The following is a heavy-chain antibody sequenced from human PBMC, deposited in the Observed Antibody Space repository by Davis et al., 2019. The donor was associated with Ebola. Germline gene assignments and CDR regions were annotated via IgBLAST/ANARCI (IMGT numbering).Heavy chain of an antibody. CDR3: ARGSDNYYLGDYFDN. CDR2: IAFDGTNK. D-gene: IGHD3-22*01. Sequence: GGSLRLSCAASGFTFSSYSMHWVRQAPGRGLEWVAVIAFDGTNKYYADSVKGRFTFSRDNSKNTLYLQMNSLRPEDTAVYYCARGSDNYYLGDYFDNWGQGTLVTVSS. V-gene: IGHV3-30*04. CDR1: GFTFSSYS. J-gene: IGHJ4*02.